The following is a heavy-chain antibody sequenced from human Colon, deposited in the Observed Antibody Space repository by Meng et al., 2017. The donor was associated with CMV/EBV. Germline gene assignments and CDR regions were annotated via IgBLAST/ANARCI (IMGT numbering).Heavy chain of an antibody. CDR2: IYSGGTI. J-gene: IGHJ6*02. V-gene: IGHV3-53*01. D-gene: IGHD2-2*01. CDR1: GFTFSSYA. Sequence: GESLKISCAASGFTFSSYAMSWVRQAPGKGLEWVSIIYSGGTIKYADSVKGRFTISRDSSTNTLYLQIDSLRAEDTAVYFCARNRRNCGSVSCYGYYGMDVWGQGTTVTVSS. CDR3: ARNRRNCGSVSCYGYYGMDV.